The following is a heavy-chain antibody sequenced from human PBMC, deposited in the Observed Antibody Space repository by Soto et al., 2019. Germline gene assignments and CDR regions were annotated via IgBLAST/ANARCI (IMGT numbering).Heavy chain of an antibody. J-gene: IGHJ6*02. CDR1: GGTFSSYA. D-gene: IGHD2-21*02. Sequence: QVQLVQSGAEVKKPGSSVKVSCKASGGTFSSYAISWVRQAPGQGLEWMGGIIPIFGTANYAQKFQGRVTITADESTSTAYMELSSLRSEDTHVYYCAREAMTSAMGYYYGMDVWGHGTTVTVSS. V-gene: IGHV1-69*12. CDR2: IIPIFGTA. CDR3: AREAMTSAMGYYYGMDV.